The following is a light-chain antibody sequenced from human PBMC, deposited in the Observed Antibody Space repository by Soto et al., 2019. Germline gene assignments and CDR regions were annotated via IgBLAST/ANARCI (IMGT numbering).Light chain of an antibody. V-gene: IGLV2-14*01. CDR1: SSDVGAYNY. J-gene: IGLJ2*01. CDR3: SSYTSSSTFVV. Sequence: QSALTQPASVSGSPGQSITISCTGTSSDVGAYNYVSWYQQHPGKAPKLMIYDVSNRPSGVSNRFSGSKSGNTASLTISGLQAEDEADYYCSSYTSSSTFVVFGGGTKLTVX. CDR2: DVS.